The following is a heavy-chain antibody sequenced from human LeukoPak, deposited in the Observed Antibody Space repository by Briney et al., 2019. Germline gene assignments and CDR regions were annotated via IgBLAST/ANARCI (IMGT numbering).Heavy chain of an antibody. CDR3: ARPLEMATNRDDAFDI. D-gene: IGHD5-24*01. J-gene: IGHJ3*02. CDR2: IYPGDSDT. CDR1: GYSFTSYW. V-gene: IGHV5-51*01. Sequence: GESLKISCKGSGYSFTSYWIGWVRQMPGKGLEWMGIIYPGDSDTRYSPSFQGQVTISADKSISTAYLQWSSLKASDTAMYYCARPLEMATNRDDAFDIWGQGTMVTVSS.